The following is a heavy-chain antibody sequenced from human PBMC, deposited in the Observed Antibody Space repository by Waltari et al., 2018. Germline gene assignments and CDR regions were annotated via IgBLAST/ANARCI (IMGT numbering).Heavy chain of an antibody. CDR3: ARDYCDRTNCHGMDV. CDR2: ISYNGRNI. Sequence: QVQLVESGGGVVQPGRSLRLSCAASELTFRSYAMHWVRQAPGKGLEWVAVISYNGRNIYYVDAVKGRVTISRDNSNKTLYLQMNSLRPEDTAVYYCARDYCDRTNCHGMDVWGQGTTVTVSS. D-gene: IGHD3-22*01. V-gene: IGHV3-30*04. CDR1: ELTFRSYA. J-gene: IGHJ6*02.